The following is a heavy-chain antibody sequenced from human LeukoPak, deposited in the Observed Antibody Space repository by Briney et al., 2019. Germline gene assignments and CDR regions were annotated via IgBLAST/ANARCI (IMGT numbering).Heavy chain of an antibody. CDR3: ASQYSGSYSTMSAFDI. D-gene: IGHD1-26*01. CDR1: GGSFSGYY. Sequence: SETLSLTCAVYGGSFSGYYWSWIRQPPGKGLEWIGEINHSGSTNYNPSLKSRVTISVDTSKNQFSLKLSSVTAADTAVYYCASQYSGSYSTMSAFDIWGQGTMVTVSS. V-gene: IGHV4-34*01. J-gene: IGHJ3*02. CDR2: INHSGST.